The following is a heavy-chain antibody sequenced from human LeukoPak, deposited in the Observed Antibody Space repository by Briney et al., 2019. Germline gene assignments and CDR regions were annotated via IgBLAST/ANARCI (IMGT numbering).Heavy chain of an antibody. D-gene: IGHD3-16*01. CDR1: GFTFSSYS. J-gene: IGHJ5*02. CDR2: ISSSSNI. V-gene: IGHV3-48*02. CDR3: AASPTPAFHDFAP. Sequence: GGSLRLSCAASGFTFSSYSMAWVRQAPGKGLEWLSYISSSSNINYSDSVKGRFTISRDNAKNSLYLQMNSLRDEDTAVYYCAASPTPAFHDFAPGGQGPLPTFS.